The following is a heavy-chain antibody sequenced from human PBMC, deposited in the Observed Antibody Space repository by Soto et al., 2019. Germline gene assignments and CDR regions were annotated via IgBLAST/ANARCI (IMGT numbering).Heavy chain of an antibody. Sequence: QVQLVESGGGVVQPGRSLRLSCAASGFTFSSYAMHWVRQAPGKGLEWVAVISYDGSNKYYADSVKGRFTISRDNSKNTLYLQMNSLRAEDTAVYYCARAGWWKVYSLNWYFDLWGRGTLVTVSS. J-gene: IGHJ2*01. V-gene: IGHV3-30-3*01. CDR2: ISYDGSNK. D-gene: IGHD2-15*01. CDR1: GFTFSSYA. CDR3: ARAGWWKVYSLNWYFDL.